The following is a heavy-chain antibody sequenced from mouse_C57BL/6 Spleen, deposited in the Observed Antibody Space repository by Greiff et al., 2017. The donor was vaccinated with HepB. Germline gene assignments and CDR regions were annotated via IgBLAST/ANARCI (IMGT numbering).Heavy chain of an antibody. CDR3: ARFGNNYGSSGGNYFDY. J-gene: IGHJ2*01. Sequence: QVQLQQPGAELVKPGASVKLSCKASGYTFTSYWMHWVKQRPGQGLEWIGMIHPNSGSTNYNEKFKSKATLTVDKSSSTAYMQLSSLTSEDSAVYYCARFGNNYGSSGGNYFDYWGQGTTLTVSS. D-gene: IGHD1-1*01. CDR2: IHPNSGST. V-gene: IGHV1-64*01. CDR1: GYTFTSYW.